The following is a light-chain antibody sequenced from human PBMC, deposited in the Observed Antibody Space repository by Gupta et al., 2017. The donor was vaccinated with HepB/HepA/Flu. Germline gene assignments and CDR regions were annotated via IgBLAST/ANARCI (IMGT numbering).Light chain of an antibody. V-gene: IGLV1-44*01. J-gene: IGLJ1*01. CDR3: GTWDNSLNAFV. CDR2: NTN. CDR1: NSNVGSHN. Sequence: QSVVTQPPSASGTPGQRATISCSGSNSNVGSHNVKWFQQLPGRAPKLLIDNTNQRPSGVPDRFSSSKSGTSASLAISGLQSEDEADYFCGTWDNSLNAFVFGTGTKVTVL.